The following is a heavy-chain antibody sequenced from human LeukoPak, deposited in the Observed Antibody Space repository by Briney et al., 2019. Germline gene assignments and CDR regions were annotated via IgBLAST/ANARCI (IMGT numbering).Heavy chain of an antibody. D-gene: IGHD5-18*01. Sequence: ASVKVSCKASGGTFSSYAISWVRQAPGQGLEWMVGIVPIFGTANYAQKFQGRVTITTDESTSTAYMELSSLRSEDTAVYYCARDGGYSYGYYFDYWGQGTLVTVSS. CDR1: GGTFSSYA. V-gene: IGHV1-69*05. CDR2: IVPIFGTA. J-gene: IGHJ4*02. CDR3: ARDGGYSYGYYFDY.